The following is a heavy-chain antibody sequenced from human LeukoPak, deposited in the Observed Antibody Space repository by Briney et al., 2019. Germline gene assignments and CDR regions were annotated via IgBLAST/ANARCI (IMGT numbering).Heavy chain of an antibody. CDR1: GGSFSSYY. V-gene: IGHV4-59*10. Sequence: SETLSLTCAVYGGSFSSYYWSWIRQPAGKGLEWIGRIYTSGSTNYNPSLKSRVTMSVDTSKNQFSLKLSSVTAADTAVYYCARAWQQLRWCAFDIWGQGTMVTVSS. D-gene: IGHD6-13*01. CDR3: ARAWQQLRWCAFDI. CDR2: IYTSGST. J-gene: IGHJ3*02.